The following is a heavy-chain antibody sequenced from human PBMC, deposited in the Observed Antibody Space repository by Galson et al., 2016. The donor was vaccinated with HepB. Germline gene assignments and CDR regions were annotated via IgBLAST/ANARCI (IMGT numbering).Heavy chain of an antibody. CDR1: GASVSSNSAA. J-gene: IGHJ5*02. V-gene: IGHV6-1*01. CDR2: TYYRSKWYH. D-gene: IGHD2-8*01. Sequence: AISGASVSSNSAAWNWIRQSPSRGLAWLGRTYYRSKWYHDYAVSVKSRILINPDTSKNHFSLQLNSVTPEDTAVYYCARTKWGWFDPWGQGTLVTVSS. CDR3: ARTKWGWFDP.